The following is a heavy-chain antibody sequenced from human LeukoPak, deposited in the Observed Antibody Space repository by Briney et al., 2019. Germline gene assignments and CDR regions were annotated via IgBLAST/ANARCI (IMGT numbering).Heavy chain of an antibody. CDR3: ARGLVVVPATKYYYYYYGMDV. D-gene: IGHD2-2*01. J-gene: IGHJ6*02. CDR1: GGSISSYY. CDR2: INHSGST. V-gene: IGHV4-34*01. Sequence: SETLSLTCTVSGGSISSYYWSWIRQPPGKGLEWIGEINHSGSTNYNPSLKSRVTISVDTSKNQFSLKLSSVTAADTAVYYCARGLVVVPATKYYYYYYGMDVWGQGTTVTVSS.